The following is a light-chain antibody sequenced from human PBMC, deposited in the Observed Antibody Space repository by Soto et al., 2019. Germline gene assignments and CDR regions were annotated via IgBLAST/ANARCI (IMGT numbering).Light chain of an antibody. CDR3: QQRSSWPSIT. Sequence: EVVLPQSPATLSLLPGERATLSCRASQSVRTFLAWYQHKPGQAPRLLIYDASNRATGIPARFSGSGSGTDFTLTISSLEPEDFAVYYCQQRSSWPSITFGQGTRLEI. J-gene: IGKJ5*01. CDR1: QSVRTF. CDR2: DAS. V-gene: IGKV3-11*01.